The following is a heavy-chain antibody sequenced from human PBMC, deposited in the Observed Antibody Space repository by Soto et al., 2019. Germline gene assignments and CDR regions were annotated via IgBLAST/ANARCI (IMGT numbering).Heavy chain of an antibody. CDR2: IYYSGST. Sequence: PTERLSLTGTASGGSISSYYWSWIRQPPGKGLEWIGYIYYSGSTNYNPSLKSRVTISVDPSKNQFSLKLSSVTAADTAVYYCSTSLVGAVRYYFDFCSQRYLDLVSS. J-gene: IGHJ4*02. D-gene: IGHD3-10*01. V-gene: IGHV4-59*08. CDR3: STSLVGAVRYYFDF. CDR1: GGSISSYY.